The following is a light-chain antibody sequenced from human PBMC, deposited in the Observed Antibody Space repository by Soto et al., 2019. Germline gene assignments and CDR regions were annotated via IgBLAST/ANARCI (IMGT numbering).Light chain of an antibody. CDR2: GAS. Sequence: EIVMTQSPATLSVSQGERATLSCRASQSVSSNLAWYQQKPGQAPRLLIYGASTRATGIPARFSGSGSGTEFTLTISSLQSEDFAVYYGQQYNNWPSFGPGTKVDIK. V-gene: IGKV3-15*01. CDR3: QQYNNWPS. J-gene: IGKJ3*01. CDR1: QSVSSN.